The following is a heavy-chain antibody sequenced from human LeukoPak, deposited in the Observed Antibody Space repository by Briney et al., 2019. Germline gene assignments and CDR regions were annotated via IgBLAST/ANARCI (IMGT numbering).Heavy chain of an antibody. CDR1: GGTFSSYA. V-gene: IGHV1-69*01. CDR3: ARGEYDTVSYYCGMDV. D-gene: IGHD3-22*01. J-gene: IGHJ6*02. Sequence: ASVKVSCKASGGTFSSYAISWVRQAPGQGLEWMGGIIPIFGTANYAQKFQGRVTITADESTSTAYMELSSLRSEGTAVYYCARGEYDTVSYYCGMDVWGQGTTVTVSS. CDR2: IIPIFGTA.